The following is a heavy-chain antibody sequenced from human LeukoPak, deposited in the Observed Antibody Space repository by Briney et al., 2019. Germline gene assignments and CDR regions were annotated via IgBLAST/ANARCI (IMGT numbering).Heavy chain of an antibody. V-gene: IGHV4-4*07. D-gene: IGHD3-10*01. CDR3: ARSRFEELLVAFDI. CDR2: IYASGST. Sequence: SETLSLTCTVSGGXISGYFCSWIRQPAGKGLEWIGRIYASGSTNYNPSLRSRVTMSVDTSKNHFSLRLSSVTAADTAVYYCARSRFEELLVAFDIWGQGTMVIVSS. J-gene: IGHJ3*02. CDR1: GGXISGYF.